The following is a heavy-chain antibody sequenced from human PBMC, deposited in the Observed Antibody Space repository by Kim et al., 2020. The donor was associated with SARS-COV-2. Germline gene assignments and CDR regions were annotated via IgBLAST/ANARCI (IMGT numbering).Heavy chain of an antibody. CDR3: ARAPSAEDVDYMWTTYRSGQFDS. CDR2: ISSSTKYI. J-gene: IGHJ4*02. Sequence: GGSLRLSCEASGFTFTDYTVNWVRQSPGKGLEWVSSISSSTKYIYYGDSVKGRFTISRDNAKNSVYLQMNSLRAEDTAVYYCARAPSAEDVDYMWTTYRSGQFDSWGQGTLVTVSS. V-gene: IGHV3-21*01. D-gene: IGHD3-16*02. CDR1: GFTFTDYT.